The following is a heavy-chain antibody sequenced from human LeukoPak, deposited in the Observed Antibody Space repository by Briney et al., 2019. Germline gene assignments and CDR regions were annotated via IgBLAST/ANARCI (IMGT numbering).Heavy chain of an antibody. J-gene: IGHJ5*02. CDR2: INPSGGSR. D-gene: IGHD2-2*01. V-gene: IGHV1-46*01. CDR3: ARARGWGYCSSTSCYLEWFDP. CDR1: GYTFTSYD. Sequence: ASVKVSCKASGYTFTSYDINWVRQASGQGLEWMGIINPSGGSRSDAQKCQGRATMTRDTSTSTVYMELSSLRTEDTAVYYCARARGWGYCSSTSCYLEWFDPWGQGTLVTVSS.